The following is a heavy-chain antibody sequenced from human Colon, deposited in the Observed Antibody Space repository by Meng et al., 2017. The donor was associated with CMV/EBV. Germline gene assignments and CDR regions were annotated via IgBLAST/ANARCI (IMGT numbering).Heavy chain of an antibody. V-gene: IGHV3-23*01. CDR3: ARGAFD. CDR1: GITFINYA. Sequence: GESLKISCAASGITFINYAMSWVRQAPGKGLEWVSAISGGGGTTSYADSVRGRFTSSRDNSKNTLSLQMHSLRVEDTAVYYCARGAFDWGQGTLVTVSS. J-gene: IGHJ1*01. CDR2: ISGGGGTT. D-gene: IGHD2/OR15-2a*01.